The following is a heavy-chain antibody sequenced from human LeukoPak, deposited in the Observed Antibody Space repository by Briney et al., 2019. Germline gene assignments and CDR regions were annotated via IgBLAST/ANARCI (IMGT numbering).Heavy chain of an antibody. V-gene: IGHV6-1*01. D-gene: IGHD3-22*01. CDR2: TYYRSKWYN. Sequence: SQTLSLTCAISGDSVSSNSAAWNWIRQSPSRGLEWLGRTYYRSKWYNDYAVSVKSRITVNPDTSKNQFSLQLNSVTPEDTALYYCARDDDSSGYSGLFDYWGQGTLVTVSS. CDR1: GDSVSSNSAA. CDR3: ARDDDSSGYSGLFDY. J-gene: IGHJ4*02.